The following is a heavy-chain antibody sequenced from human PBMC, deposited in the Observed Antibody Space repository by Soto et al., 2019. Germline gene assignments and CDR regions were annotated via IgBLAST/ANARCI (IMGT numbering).Heavy chain of an antibody. V-gene: IGHV3-30-3*01. CDR1: GFTFSSYA. J-gene: IGHJ4*02. Sequence: GGSLRLSCAASGFTFSSYAMHWVRQAPGKGLEWVAVISYDGSNKYYADSVKGRFTISRDNSKNTLYLQMNSLRAEDTAVYYCARDPDTYGDYRFDYWGQGTLVTVPS. CDR3: ARDPDTYGDYRFDY. D-gene: IGHD4-17*01. CDR2: ISYDGSNK.